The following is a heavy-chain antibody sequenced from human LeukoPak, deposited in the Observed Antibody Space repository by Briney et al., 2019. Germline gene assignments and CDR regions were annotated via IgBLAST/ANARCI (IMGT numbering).Heavy chain of an antibody. Sequence: PSETLSLTCAVSGGSISSSNWWSWVRQPPGKGLEWIGEIYHSGSTNYNPSLKSRVTISVDKSKNQFSLKLSSVTAADTAVYYCARDSRLLRRHWFDPWGQGTLVTVSS. CDR1: GGSISSSNW. V-gene: IGHV4-4*02. D-gene: IGHD2-15*01. CDR2: IYHSGST. CDR3: ARDSRLLRRHWFDP. J-gene: IGHJ5*02.